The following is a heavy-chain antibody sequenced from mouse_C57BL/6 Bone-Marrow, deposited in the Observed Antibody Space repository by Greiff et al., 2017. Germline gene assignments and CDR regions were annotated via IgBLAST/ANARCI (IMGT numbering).Heavy chain of an antibody. J-gene: IGHJ1*03. CDR1: GYTFTSYW. D-gene: IGHD2-5*01. CDR2: LHPSDSDT. CDR3: AIAYSNYGYVDV. V-gene: IGHV1-74*01. Sequence: VQLQQPGAELVKPGASVKVSCKASGYTFTSYWMHWVKQRPGQGLEWIGRLHPSDSDTNYNQKFKGKATLTVAKTSSTAYMQLSSLTSEDSAVYYCAIAYSNYGYVDVWGTGTTVTVSS.